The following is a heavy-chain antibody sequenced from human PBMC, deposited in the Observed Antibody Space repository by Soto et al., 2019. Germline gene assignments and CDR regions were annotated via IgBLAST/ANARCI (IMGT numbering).Heavy chain of an antibody. D-gene: IGHD1-26*01. Sequence: SETVSLTCAVYGGSFSGYYWSWIRQPPGKGLEWIGEINHSGSTNYNPSLKSRVTISVDTSKNQFSLKLSSVTAADTAVYYCERMGGSRSIIYQSYAIDVPYQGTTLT. V-gene: IGHV4-34*01. CDR1: GGSFSGYY. CDR2: INHSGST. J-gene: IGHJ6*02. CDR3: ERMGGSRSIIYQSYAIDV.